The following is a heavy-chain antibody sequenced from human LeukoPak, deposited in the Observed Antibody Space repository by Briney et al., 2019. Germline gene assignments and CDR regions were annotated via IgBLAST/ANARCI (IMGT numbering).Heavy chain of an antibody. J-gene: IGHJ5*02. Sequence: SETLTLTCTVSGDSMTSYYWRFIRQPAGKGLEWVGRNHTSGTTYYNPSLKSRLMISVDTSKNQFYLQMTTVNAADTAVYFCARGDFYDGGGRNWFHPWGQGTLVIVSS. CDR1: GDSMTSYY. D-gene: IGHD3-16*01. CDR2: NHTSGTT. V-gene: IGHV4-4*07. CDR3: ARGDFYDGGGRNWFHP.